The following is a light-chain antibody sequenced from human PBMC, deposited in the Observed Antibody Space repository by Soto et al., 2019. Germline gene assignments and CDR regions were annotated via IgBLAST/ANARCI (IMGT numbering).Light chain of an antibody. V-gene: IGKV3-15*01. CDR1: QSVSNN. CDR2: GAS. J-gene: IGKJ1*01. CDR3: QQYNNWPKWT. Sequence: EIVLTQSPGTLSLSPGERATLSCRASQSVSNNYLAWYQQKPGQAPRLLIYGASTRATGIPARSSGSGSGTEFTLTISSLQSEDLAVYYCQQYNNWPKWTFGQGTKVE.